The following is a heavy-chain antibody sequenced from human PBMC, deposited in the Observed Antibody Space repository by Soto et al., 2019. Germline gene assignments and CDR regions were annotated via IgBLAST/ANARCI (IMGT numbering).Heavy chain of an antibody. CDR2: ISAYNGNT. V-gene: IGHV1-18*04. CDR1: GYTFTSYG. D-gene: IGHD2-15*01. Sequence: ASVKVSCKASGYTFTSYGISWVRQAPGQGLEWMGWISAYNGNTNYAQKLQGRVTMTTDTSTSTAYMELRSLRSDDTAMYYCARGGYCSGGSCYHYYYYGMDVWGQGTTVTVSS. CDR3: ARGGYCSGGSCYHYYYYGMDV. J-gene: IGHJ6*02.